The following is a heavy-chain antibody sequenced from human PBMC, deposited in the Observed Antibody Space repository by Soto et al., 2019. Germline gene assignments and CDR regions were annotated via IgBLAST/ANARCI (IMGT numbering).Heavy chain of an antibody. CDR3: AKGVRGVPNWFDP. CDR1: GGSISNSANH. CDR2: IYYSGGT. V-gene: IGHV4-31*03. J-gene: IGHJ5*02. D-gene: IGHD3-10*01. Sequence: QVQLQESGPGVVRPSQTLSFSCTVSGGSISNSANHWSWVRQHPGEGLEWGGYIYYSGGTYYSPSLKGRVPMSIDASKNQFSLKLSSVTAADTAVYYCAKGVRGVPNWFDPWGQGTLVTVSS.